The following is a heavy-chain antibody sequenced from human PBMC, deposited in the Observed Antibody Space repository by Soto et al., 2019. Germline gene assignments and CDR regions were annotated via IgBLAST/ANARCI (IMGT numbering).Heavy chain of an antibody. J-gene: IGHJ6*02. V-gene: IGHV1-46*01. D-gene: IGHD3-3*01. Sequence: ASVKGSCKASGYTFTSYYMHWVRQAPGQGLEWMGIINPSGGSTSYAQKFQGRVTMTRDTSTSTVYMELSSLRSEDTAVYYCARAGDFWSGYHSGGLYYYYGMDVWGQGTTVTVSS. CDR3: ARAGDFWSGYHSGGLYYYYGMDV. CDR1: GYTFTSYY. CDR2: INPSGGST.